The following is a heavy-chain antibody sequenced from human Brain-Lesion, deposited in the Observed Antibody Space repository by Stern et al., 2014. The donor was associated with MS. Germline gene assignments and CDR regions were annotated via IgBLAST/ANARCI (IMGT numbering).Heavy chain of an antibody. D-gene: IGHD6-13*01. J-gene: IGHJ1*01. Sequence: VQLVESGGGLVQPGGPLRLSCTASGFTFNSYWMSWVRQAPGKGLEWVANIKEDGSEKFYVEAVKARFTVSRDNAKNSMYLQMNSLLVDDTATYYCARIGYSSSWYSPVGFFQHWGQGTLVTVSS. CDR1: GFTFNSYW. V-gene: IGHV3-7*01. CDR3: ARIGYSSSWYSPVGFFQH. CDR2: IKEDGSEK.